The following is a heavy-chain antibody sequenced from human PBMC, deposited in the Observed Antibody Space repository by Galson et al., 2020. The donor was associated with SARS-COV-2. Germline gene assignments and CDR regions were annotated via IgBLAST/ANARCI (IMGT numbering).Heavy chain of an antibody. D-gene: IGHD6-19*01. CDR1: GFTFNTYG. CDR2: IRYAGTYT. Sequence: GESLQIPCAASGFTFNTYGLHWVRQAPGKGLEWVAFIRYAGTYTYYADSVKGRFTISRDNSKNTVDLQMNSLRAEDTAVYYCAKCSSDFGYFYYGGDVWGQGTTVTVSS. CDR3: AKCSSDFGYFYYGGDV. J-gene: IGHJ6*02. V-gene: IGHV3-30*02.